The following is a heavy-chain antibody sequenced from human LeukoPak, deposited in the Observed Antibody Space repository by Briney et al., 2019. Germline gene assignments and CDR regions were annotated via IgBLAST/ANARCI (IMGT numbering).Heavy chain of an antibody. Sequence: SGGSLRLSCATSGFIFSDYGMHWVRQAPGRGLEWVAVIWYDGSKEYYADSVKGRFTISRDSSKNTVYLQMNSLRAEDTAVYYCARDECSTTSCYGYWDQGTLVTVSS. D-gene: IGHD2-2*01. CDR2: IWYDGSKE. CDR3: ARDECSTTSCYGY. J-gene: IGHJ4*02. V-gene: IGHV3-33*01. CDR1: GFIFSDYG.